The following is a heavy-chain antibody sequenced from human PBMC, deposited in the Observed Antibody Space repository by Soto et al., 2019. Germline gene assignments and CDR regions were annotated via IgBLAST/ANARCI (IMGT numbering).Heavy chain of an antibody. J-gene: IGHJ4*02. CDR3: ARDVIGLYDSSAYYFDD. D-gene: IGHD3-22*01. V-gene: IGHV1-69*04. CDR2: IIPILGIA. Sequence: ASVKVSCKASGGTFSSYTISWVRQAPGQGLEWMGRIIPILGIANYAQKFQGRVTITADKSTSTAYMELSSLRSEDTAVYYCARDVIGLYDSSAYYFDDWGQGTLVTVSS. CDR1: GGTFSSYT.